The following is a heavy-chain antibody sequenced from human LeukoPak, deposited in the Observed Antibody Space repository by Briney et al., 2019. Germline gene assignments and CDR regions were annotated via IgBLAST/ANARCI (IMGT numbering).Heavy chain of an antibody. V-gene: IGHV3-53*01. D-gene: IGHD3-10*01. Sequence: PGGSLRLSCAASGFTVSSNYMSWVRQAPGKGLEWVSVIYSGGSTYYADSVKGRFTISRDNSKNTLYLQMNSLRAEDTAVYYCARVSGYYYMDVWGKGTTVTVSS. CDR1: GFTVSSNY. J-gene: IGHJ6*03. CDR2: IYSGGST. CDR3: ARVSGYYYMDV.